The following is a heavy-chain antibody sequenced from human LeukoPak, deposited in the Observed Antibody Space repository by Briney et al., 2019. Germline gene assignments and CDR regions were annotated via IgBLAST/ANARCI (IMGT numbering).Heavy chain of an antibody. J-gene: IGHJ4*02. V-gene: IGHV3-30-3*01. CDR1: GFTFSSYA. CDR2: ISYDGSNK. CDR3: ARDSSGYGYVFSF. D-gene: IGHD3-22*01. Sequence: GRSLRLSCAASGFTFSSYAMHWVRQAPGKGLEWVAVISYDGSNKYYADSVKGRFTISRDNSKNALFLQMNSLRAEDTAVYYCARDSSGYGYVFSFWGQGTLVTVSS.